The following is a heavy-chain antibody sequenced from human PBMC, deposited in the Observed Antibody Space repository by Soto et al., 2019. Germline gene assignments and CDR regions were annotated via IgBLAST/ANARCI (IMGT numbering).Heavy chain of an antibody. CDR3: AKVVVGATSHSDFDS. J-gene: IGHJ4*02. Sequence: QLQLQESGPGLVRPSETLSLPCTVSGGSIANNNYFWGWVRQPPGKGLEWIGSAAYSGGTYKNPSLKSRVTVSVDTSKNQFSLKLTSVTAADTAVYYCAKVVVGATSHSDFDSWGQGTLVTVSS. D-gene: IGHD2-15*01. V-gene: IGHV4-39*01. CDR2: AAYSGGT. CDR1: GGSIANNNYF.